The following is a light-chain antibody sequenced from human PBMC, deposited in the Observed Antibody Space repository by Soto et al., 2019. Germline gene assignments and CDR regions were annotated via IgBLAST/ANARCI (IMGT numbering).Light chain of an antibody. CDR3: GTWDSSLPAVV. CDR1: SSNIGDNY. CDR2: DNN. J-gene: IGLJ2*01. V-gene: IGLV1-51*01. Sequence: QSVLTQPPSVSAAPGQKVTISCSGTSSNIGDNYVSWYQLLPGTAPKLLIYDNNVRPSAIPERFSGSKSAASATLEITGLPTGDEDDYYCGTWDSSLPAVVFGGGTKLTVL.